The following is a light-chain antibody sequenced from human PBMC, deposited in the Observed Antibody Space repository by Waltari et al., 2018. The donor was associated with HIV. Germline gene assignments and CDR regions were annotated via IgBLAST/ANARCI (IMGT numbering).Light chain of an antibody. CDR3: QQYGSSPLT. V-gene: IGKV3-20*01. J-gene: IGKJ4*01. CDR2: GAS. CDR1: QNVISNS. Sequence: EIVLTQSPGTLSLSPGERATLSCRASQNVISNSLTWYQQIPGQAPRLLIYGASSLATCIPDRFSGSVSVTDFTLSITRLEPEDFAVYYCQQYGSSPLTFGGGTKVEIK.